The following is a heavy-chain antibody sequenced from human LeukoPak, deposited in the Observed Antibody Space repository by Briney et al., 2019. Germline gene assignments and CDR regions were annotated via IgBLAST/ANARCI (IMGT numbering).Heavy chain of an antibody. D-gene: IGHD6-25*01. J-gene: IGHJ4*02. Sequence: GGSLRLSCAASGFTFSSYSMIWVRQAPGKGLEWVSSISSSSSYIYYGDSVRGRFTISRDNAKNSQYLQMNSLRAEDTAVYYCARDGGVYWGQGTLVTVSS. CDR1: GFTFSSYS. CDR2: ISSSSSYI. V-gene: IGHV3-21*01. CDR3: ARDGGVY.